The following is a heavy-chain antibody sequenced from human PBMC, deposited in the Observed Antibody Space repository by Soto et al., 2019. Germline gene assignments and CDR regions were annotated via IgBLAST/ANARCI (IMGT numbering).Heavy chain of an antibody. J-gene: IGHJ6*02. CDR3: ARGPYYYDSSGYYYEAYYYYGMDV. V-gene: IGHV4-31*03. CDR1: GGSIISGGYY. D-gene: IGHD3-22*01. Sequence: PSQTLSLTCTVSGGSIISGGYYWSWILQHPGKALEWIGYIYYIGSTYYNPSLKSRVTISVDTSKNQFSLKLSSVTAADTAVYYWARGPYYYDSSGYYYEAYYYYGMDVWGQGTTVTVSS. CDR2: IYYIGST.